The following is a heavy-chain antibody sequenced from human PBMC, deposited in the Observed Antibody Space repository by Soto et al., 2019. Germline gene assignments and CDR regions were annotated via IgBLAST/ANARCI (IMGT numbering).Heavy chain of an antibody. J-gene: IGHJ5*02. CDR2: INHSGST. CDR3: ARAAPRYCSGGSCYSGRAS. CDR1: GGSFSGYY. V-gene: IGHV4-34*01. D-gene: IGHD2-15*01. Sequence: QVQLQQWGAGLLKPSETLSLTCAVYGGSFSGYYWSWICQPPGKGLEWIGEINHSGSTNYNPSLKSRVTISVDTSKNQFSLKLSSVPAADTAVYYCARAAPRYCSGGSCYSGRASWGQGTLVTVSS.